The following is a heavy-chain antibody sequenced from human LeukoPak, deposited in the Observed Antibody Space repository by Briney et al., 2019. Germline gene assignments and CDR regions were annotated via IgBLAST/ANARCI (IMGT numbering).Heavy chain of an antibody. Sequence: ASVKVSCKASGYTFTTYAMHWVRQAPGQRLEWMGWLNAGNGDTKYSQKLQGRVTITRDASATTAYMELSSLRSEDTAVYYCTRDARIAVAGGNYHYYGMDVWGQGTTVTVSS. CDR2: LNAGNGDT. D-gene: IGHD6-19*01. CDR1: GYTFTTYA. CDR3: TRDARIAVAGGNYHYYGMDV. V-gene: IGHV1-3*01. J-gene: IGHJ6*02.